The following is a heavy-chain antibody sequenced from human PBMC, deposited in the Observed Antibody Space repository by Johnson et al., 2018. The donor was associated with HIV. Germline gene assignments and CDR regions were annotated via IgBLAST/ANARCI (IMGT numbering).Heavy chain of an antibody. J-gene: IGHJ3*02. Sequence: QVLLLESGGAVVQPGRSLRLSCTASGFTFHNYGMHWVRQAPGKGLEWVAVISYDGSNKYYADSVKGRFTISRDNSMHTMYLQMNSLRAEYTAVYYCAGQVRAFDIWGQGTMVTVSS. V-gene: IGHV3-30*19. CDR3: AGQVRAFDI. CDR1: GFTFHNYG. CDR2: ISYDGSNK. D-gene: IGHD6-19*01.